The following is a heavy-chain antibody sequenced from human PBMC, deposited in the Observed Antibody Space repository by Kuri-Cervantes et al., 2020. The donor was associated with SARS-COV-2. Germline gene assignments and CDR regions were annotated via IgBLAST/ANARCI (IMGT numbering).Heavy chain of an antibody. CDR1: GYTFSSYA. Sequence: SVKVSCKASGYTFSSYAISWVRQAPGQGLEWMGGIIPIFGTANYAQKLQGRVTITADESTSIAYIELSSLRSEDTAVYYCALGYWGSGYPRYYYYVDVWGKGTTVTVSS. CDR2: IIPIFGTA. J-gene: IGHJ6*03. D-gene: IGHD3-22*01. V-gene: IGHV1-69*13. CDR3: ALGYWGSGYPRYYYYVDV.